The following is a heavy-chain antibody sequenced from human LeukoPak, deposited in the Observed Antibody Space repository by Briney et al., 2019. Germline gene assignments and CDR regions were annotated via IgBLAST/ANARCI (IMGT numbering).Heavy chain of an antibody. CDR1: GVTFSGFW. J-gene: IGHJ3*01. V-gene: IGHV3-7*03. Sequence: GGSLRLTCAVSGVTFSGFWMSWSRQAPGKGLEWVASINSDGSEGYYADVVKGRFTISRDNAKNSLYLQINSLRAEDTAVYYCARSSYSSSSSVWGQGTMVTVSS. CDR3: ARSSYSSSSSV. CDR2: INSDGSEG. D-gene: IGHD6-6*01.